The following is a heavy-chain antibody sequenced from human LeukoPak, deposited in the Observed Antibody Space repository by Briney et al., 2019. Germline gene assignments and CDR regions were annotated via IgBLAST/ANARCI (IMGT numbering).Heavy chain of an antibody. D-gene: IGHD2-2*01. CDR2: TYYRSTWYN. CDR3: ARRLTQYDCFDP. Sequence: SQTLSLTCAISGDSDSSNSVRNWIRQSPSRGLEWLGRTYYRSTWYNDYAVSVRGRITVNPDTSKNQFSLHLNSVTPEDTAVYYCARRLTQYDCFDPWGQGILVTVSS. J-gene: IGHJ5*02. CDR1: GDSDSSNSV. V-gene: IGHV6-1*01.